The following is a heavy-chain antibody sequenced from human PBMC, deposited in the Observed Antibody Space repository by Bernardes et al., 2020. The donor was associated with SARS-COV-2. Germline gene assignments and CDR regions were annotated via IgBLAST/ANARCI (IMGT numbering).Heavy chain of an antibody. Sequence: GRPLRLSCAASGFTFSSYAMSWVRQAPGKGLEWVSSISCSGGSTYYADSVKGRFTISRDNSKNTLYLQMNSLRAEDTAVYYCAKTVVGATPFYYYYGMDVWGQGTTVTVSS. CDR2: ISCSGGST. CDR3: AKTVVGATPFYYYYGMDV. CDR1: GFTFSSYA. D-gene: IGHD1-26*01. V-gene: IGHV3-23*01. J-gene: IGHJ6*02.